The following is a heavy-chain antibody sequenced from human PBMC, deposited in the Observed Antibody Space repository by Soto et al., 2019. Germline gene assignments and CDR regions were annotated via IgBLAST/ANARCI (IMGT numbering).Heavy chain of an antibody. D-gene: IGHD6-19*01. CDR3: ARVPRFYDGGWYYFDT. J-gene: IGHJ4*02. CDR2: VYYSGTT. CDR1: GGSVSSGSYY. V-gene: IGHV4-61*01. Sequence: SETLSLTCTVSGGSVSSGSYYWSWIRQPPGKGLEWLGYVYYSGTTNYNPSLKSRVTISIDTSTNHFSLSLSSVTAADTAVYYCARVPRFYDGGWYYFDTWGQGTLVTVSS.